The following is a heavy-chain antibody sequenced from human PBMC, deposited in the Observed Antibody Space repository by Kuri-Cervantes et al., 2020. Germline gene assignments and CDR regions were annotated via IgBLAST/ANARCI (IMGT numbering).Heavy chain of an antibody. Sequence: GGSLRLSCAASGFTFSSYGMHWVRQAPGKGLERVAVIWYDGSNKYYADSVKGRFTISRDNSKNTLYLQMNSLRAEDTAVYYCARGPETGTGAFDIWGQGTMVTVSS. V-gene: IGHV3-33*01. CDR3: ARGPETGTGAFDI. CDR1: GFTFSSYG. D-gene: IGHD1-1*01. J-gene: IGHJ3*02. CDR2: IWYDGSNK.